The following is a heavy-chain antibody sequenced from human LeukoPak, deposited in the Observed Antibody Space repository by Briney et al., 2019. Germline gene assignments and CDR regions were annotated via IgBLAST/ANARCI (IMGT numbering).Heavy chain of an antibody. D-gene: IGHD6-19*01. J-gene: IGHJ4*02. CDR1: GYTFTSYG. V-gene: IGHV1-18*01. Sequence: ASVKVSCKASGYTFTSYGISWVRQAPGQGLEWMGWISAYNGNTNYAQKLQGRVTMTTDTSTSTAYMELRSLGSDDTAVYYCARVFRIAVAGVYFDYWGQGTLVTVSS. CDR3: ARVFRIAVAGVYFDY. CDR2: ISAYNGNT.